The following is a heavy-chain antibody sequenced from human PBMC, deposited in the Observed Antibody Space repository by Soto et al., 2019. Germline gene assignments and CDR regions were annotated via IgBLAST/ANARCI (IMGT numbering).Heavy chain of an antibody. CDR2: IYSGGST. CDR1: GFTVSNNY. V-gene: IGHV3-53*04. J-gene: IGHJ4*02. CDR3: ASGIAVAGIDY. D-gene: IGHD6-19*01. Sequence: GGSLRLSCAASGFTVSNNYMSWIRQAQGKGLEWVSVIYSGGSTYYADSVKGRFTISRHNSKNTLYLQMNSLRAEDTAVYYCASGIAVAGIDYWGQGTLVTVSS.